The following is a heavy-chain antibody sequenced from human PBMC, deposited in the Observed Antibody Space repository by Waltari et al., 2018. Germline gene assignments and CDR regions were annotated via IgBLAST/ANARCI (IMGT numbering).Heavy chain of an antibody. J-gene: IGHJ4*02. Sequence: QVQLVESGGGVVQPGRSLRLSCAASGFTFSSYAMHWVRQAPGKGLEWVAVISYDGSNKYYADSVKGRFTISRDNSKNTLYLQMNSLRAEDTAVYYCARDPREQWLYCFDYWGQGTLVTVSS. CDR2: ISYDGSNK. CDR3: ARDPREQWLYCFDY. D-gene: IGHD6-19*01. CDR1: GFTFSSYA. V-gene: IGHV3-30*01.